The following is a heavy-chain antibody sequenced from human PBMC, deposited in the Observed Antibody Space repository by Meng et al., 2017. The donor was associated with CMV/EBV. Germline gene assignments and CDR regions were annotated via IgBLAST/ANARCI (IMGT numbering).Heavy chain of an antibody. CDR2: IYYSGST. D-gene: IGHD3-3*01. Sequence: SETLSLTCTVSGGSVSSGSSSWSWIRKPPGKGLEWIGYIYYSGSTNYNPSLKTRVTISVDTSKNQFSLTLSAVTAADTAVYYWASSGGYDFWSGYSYGMDVWGQGTTVTVSS. CDR3: ASSGGYDFWSGYSYGMDV. CDR1: GGSVSSGSSS. J-gene: IGHJ6*02. V-gene: IGHV4-61*01.